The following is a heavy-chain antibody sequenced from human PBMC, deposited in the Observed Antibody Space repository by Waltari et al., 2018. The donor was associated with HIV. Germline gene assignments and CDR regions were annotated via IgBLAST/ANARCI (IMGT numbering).Heavy chain of an antibody. Sequence: QVQLVESGGGLVKPGGSLRLSCAASGLSFSDSYMTWIRQAPGKGLEWVSYISNSGTNKYYADSVKGRFTVSRDNAKKSLYLQMNSLRAEDTAVYYCARDRGYTYGPPDFWGQGTLVTVSS. CDR2: ISNSGTNK. J-gene: IGHJ4*02. V-gene: IGHV3-11*04. CDR1: GLSFSDSY. D-gene: IGHD5-18*01. CDR3: ARDRGYTYGPPDF.